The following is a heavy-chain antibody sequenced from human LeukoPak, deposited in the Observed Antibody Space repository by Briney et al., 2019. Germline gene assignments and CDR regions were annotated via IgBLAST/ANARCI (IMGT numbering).Heavy chain of an antibody. V-gene: IGHV3-23*01. Sequence: GGSLRLSCAASGFTFSSYAMSWVRQAPGKGLEWVSAISGSGGSTYYADSVKGRFTISRDNSKNTLYLQMNSLRAEDTAVYYCAKGGLAYGDSPGEGTEFDYWGQGTLVTVSS. CDR1: GFTFSSYA. J-gene: IGHJ4*02. CDR3: AKGGLAYGDSPGEGTEFDY. D-gene: IGHD4-17*01. CDR2: ISGSGGST.